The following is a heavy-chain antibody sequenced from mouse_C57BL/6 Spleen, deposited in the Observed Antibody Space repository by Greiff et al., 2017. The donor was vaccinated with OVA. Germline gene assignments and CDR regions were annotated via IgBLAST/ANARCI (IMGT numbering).Heavy chain of an antibody. CDR2: ISYDGSN. Sequence: EVKLMESGPGLVKPSQSLSLTCSVTGYSITSGYYWNWIRQFPGNKLEWMGYISYDGSNNYNPSLKNRISITRDTSKNQFFLKLNSVTTEDTATYYCASSGWLLPGYWGKGTSVTVSS. D-gene: IGHD2-3*01. CDR3: ASSGWLLPGY. CDR1: GYSITSGYY. J-gene: IGHJ4*01. V-gene: IGHV3-6*01.